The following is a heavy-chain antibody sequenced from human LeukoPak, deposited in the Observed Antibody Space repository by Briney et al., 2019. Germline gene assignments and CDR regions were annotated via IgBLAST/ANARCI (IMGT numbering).Heavy chain of an antibody. V-gene: IGHV1-69*01. CDR2: IIPIFGTA. D-gene: IGHD4-17*01. J-gene: IGHJ4*02. Sequence: SVKVSCKASGGTFTSYAISWVRQAPGQGLEWMGGIIPIFGTANYAHKFQGRVTITADESTSTAYMELSSLRSEDTAVYYCATHTVTRDYFDYWGQGTLVTVSS. CDR3: ATHTVTRDYFDY. CDR1: GGTFTSYA.